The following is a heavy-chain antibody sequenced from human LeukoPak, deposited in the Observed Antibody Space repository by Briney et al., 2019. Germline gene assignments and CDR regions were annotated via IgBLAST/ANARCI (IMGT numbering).Heavy chain of an antibody. V-gene: IGHV3-74*01. CDR3: VRSAFLTTEFYFDY. D-gene: IGHD4-11*01. CDR1: GFTFSRYW. CDR2: INTDGRTI. Sequence: GGSLRLSCAASGFTFSRYWMHWVRQAPGKGLVWVSRINTDGRTITYADSVKGRFTISRDNAKNTLYLQMISLRAEDTAVYYCVRSAFLTTEFYFDYWGHGTLVTVSS. J-gene: IGHJ4*01.